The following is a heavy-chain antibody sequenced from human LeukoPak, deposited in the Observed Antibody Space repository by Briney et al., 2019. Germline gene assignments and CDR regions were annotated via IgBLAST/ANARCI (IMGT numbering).Heavy chain of an antibody. CDR3: ARVYSGGWYCDY. CDR2: IYHSGST. CDR1: GGSISSYY. V-gene: IGHV4-59*12. Sequence: SETLSLTCIVSGGSISSYYWSWIRQPPGKGLEWIGEIYHSGSTNYNPSLKSRVTISVDNSKNQFSLKLSSVTAADTAVYYCARVYSGGWYCDYWGQGTLVTVSS. J-gene: IGHJ4*02. D-gene: IGHD6-25*01.